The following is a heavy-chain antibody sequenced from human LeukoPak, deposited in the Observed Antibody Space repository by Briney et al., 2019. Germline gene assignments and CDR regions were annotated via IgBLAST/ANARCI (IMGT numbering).Heavy chain of an antibody. V-gene: IGHV3-21*01. J-gene: IGHJ4*02. CDR2: ISGSSTYI. D-gene: IGHD1-26*01. CDR3: ARKVGATDDY. Sequence: PGESLRLSCAASGFTFSSYNMNWVRQAPGKGLEWVSSISGSSTYIYYADSVRGRFTISRDNAKNSLFLHMNSLRAEDTAVYYCARKVGATDDYWGQGTLVTVAS. CDR1: GFTFSSYN.